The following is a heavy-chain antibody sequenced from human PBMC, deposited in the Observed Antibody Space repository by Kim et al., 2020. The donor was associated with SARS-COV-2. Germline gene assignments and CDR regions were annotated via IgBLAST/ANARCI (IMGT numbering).Heavy chain of an antibody. D-gene: IGHD1-26*01. J-gene: IGHJ6*02. V-gene: IGHV3-33*01. Sequence: YAYSVKGRLTIARDTSKNTLYLQMNSLRAEDTAVYYCARGGMASYDYAMGVWGQGTPVTVSS. CDR3: ARGGMASYDYAMGV.